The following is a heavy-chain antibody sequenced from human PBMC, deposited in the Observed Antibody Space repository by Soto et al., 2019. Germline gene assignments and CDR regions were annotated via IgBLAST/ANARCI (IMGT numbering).Heavy chain of an antibody. D-gene: IGHD3-3*01. CDR2: ISYIGGT. V-gene: IGHV4-39*01. CDR3: TRHPGGVTVFGVVRTKFDP. J-gene: IGHJ5*02. Sequence: SETLSLTCTVSGDSISSSDYYWGWIRQPPGKGLEWIGSISYIGGTYYNPSLKSRVTISVDTSKNQFSLKLSSVTAADTAMYYCTRHPGGVTVFGVVRTKFDPWGQGALVTVSS. CDR1: GDSISSSDYY.